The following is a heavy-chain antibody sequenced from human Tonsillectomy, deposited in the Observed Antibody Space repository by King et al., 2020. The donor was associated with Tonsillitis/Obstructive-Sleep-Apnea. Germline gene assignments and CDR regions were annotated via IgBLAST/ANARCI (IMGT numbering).Heavy chain of an antibody. CDR1: GGSFSGYY. Sequence: QVQLQQWGARLLKPSETLSLTCAVYGGSFSGYYWSWIRPPPGKGLEWIGEINHSGSTNYNPSLKSRVTISVDTSKNQFSLKLSSMTAADTAVFYCASTYASGSYSFGYWGQGTLVTVSS. V-gene: IGHV4-34*01. CDR3: ASTYASGSYSFGY. J-gene: IGHJ4*02. CDR2: INHSGST. D-gene: IGHD3-10*01.